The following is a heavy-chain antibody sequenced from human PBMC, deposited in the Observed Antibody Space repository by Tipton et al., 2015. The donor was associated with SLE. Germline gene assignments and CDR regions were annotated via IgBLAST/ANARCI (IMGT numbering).Heavy chain of an antibody. J-gene: IGHJ5*02. D-gene: IGHD5-18*01. V-gene: IGHV4-38-2*02. Sequence: TLSLTCTVSGGSISPNYWSWIRQPPGKGLEWIGSVYHSGSTYYNPSLKSRVTISVDTSKNQFSLKLNSVAAADTAVYYCARGGIQLWNWFDPWGQGTLVTVSS. CDR1: GGSISPNY. CDR2: VYHSGST. CDR3: ARGGIQLWNWFDP.